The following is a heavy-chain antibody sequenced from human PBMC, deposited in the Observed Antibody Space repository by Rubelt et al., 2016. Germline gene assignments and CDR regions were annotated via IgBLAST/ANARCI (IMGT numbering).Heavy chain of an antibody. D-gene: IGHD6-25*01. J-gene: IGHJ5*02. CDR2: INHSGST. CDR3: AREAERGIAAFHWFDP. Sequence: IRQPPGKGLEWIGEINHSGSTNYNPSLKSRVTISVDTSKNQFSLKLSSVTAADTAVYYCAREAERGIAAFHWFDPWGQGTLVTVSS. V-gene: IGHV4-34*01.